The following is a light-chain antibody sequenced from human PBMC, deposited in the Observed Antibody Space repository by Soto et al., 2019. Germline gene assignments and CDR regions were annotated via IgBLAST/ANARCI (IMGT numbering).Light chain of an antibody. J-gene: IGLJ3*02. CDR2: EVN. Sequence: QSALTQPPSASGSPGQSVTISCTGTSSDVGGNNYVSWYQRHPGKAPKFILYEVNKRPSGVPDRFSGSKSGNTASLTVSGVQAEDEADYYCSSYVGNSNWVFGGGTKLTVL. CDR1: SSDVGGNNY. CDR3: SSYVGNSNWV. V-gene: IGLV2-8*01.